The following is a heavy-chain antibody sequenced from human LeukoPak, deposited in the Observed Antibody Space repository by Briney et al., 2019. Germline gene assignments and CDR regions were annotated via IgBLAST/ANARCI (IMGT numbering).Heavy chain of an antibody. J-gene: IGHJ5*02. Sequence: SETLSLTCTVSGGSISSSSYYWGWIRQPPGKGLEWIGSIDYSGSTYYNPSLKSRVTISVDTSKNQFSLKLSSVTAADTAVYYCARHLGAGYYYDSSGYFSWFDPWGQGTLVTVSS. CDR3: ARHLGAGYYYDSSGYFSWFDP. D-gene: IGHD3-22*01. CDR2: IDYSGST. CDR1: GGSISSSSYY. V-gene: IGHV4-39*01.